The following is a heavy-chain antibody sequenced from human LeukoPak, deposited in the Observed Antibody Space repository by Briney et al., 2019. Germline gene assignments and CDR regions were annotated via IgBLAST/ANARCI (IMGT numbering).Heavy chain of an antibody. CDR1: GFTFNICG. J-gene: IGHJ5*02. Sequence: GGSLRLSCAASGFTFNICGMSWVRQAPGKGLEWVSTISGGGENTHYADSVKGRFTVSRDNSKNTMYLQMNNLRGDDTALYYCTKDVGPGYDWFDPWGQGTQVTVSS. CDR2: ISGGGENT. CDR3: TKDVGPGYDWFDP. V-gene: IGHV3-23*01. D-gene: IGHD1-1*01.